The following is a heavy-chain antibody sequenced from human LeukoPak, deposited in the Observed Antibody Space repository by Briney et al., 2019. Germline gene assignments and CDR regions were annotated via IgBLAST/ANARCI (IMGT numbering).Heavy chain of an antibody. Sequence: ASVKVSCKASGYTFTSYGISWGRQAPGQGLEWMGWISAYNGNTNYAQKLQGRVTMTTDTSTSTAYMELRSLRSDDTAVYYCARVGLEWLLYYYYYGMDVWGQGTTVTVSS. D-gene: IGHD3-3*01. CDR3: ARVGLEWLLYYYYYGMDV. J-gene: IGHJ6*02. CDR2: ISAYNGNT. CDR1: GYTFTSYG. V-gene: IGHV1-18*01.